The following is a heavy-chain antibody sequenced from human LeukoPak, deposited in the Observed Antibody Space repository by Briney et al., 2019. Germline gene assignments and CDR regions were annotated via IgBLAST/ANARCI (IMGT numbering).Heavy chain of an antibody. Sequence: SQTLSLTCAISGDSVSSNSAARNWIRQSPSRGLEWLGRTYYRSKWYNDYAVSVKSRITINPDTSKNQFSLQLNSVTPEDTAVYYCARGFRLGIFYYYYGMDVWGQGTTVTVSS. CDR2: TYYRSKWYN. CDR3: ARGFRLGIFYYYYGMDV. CDR1: GDSVSSNSAA. J-gene: IGHJ6*02. V-gene: IGHV6-1*01. D-gene: IGHD7-27*01.